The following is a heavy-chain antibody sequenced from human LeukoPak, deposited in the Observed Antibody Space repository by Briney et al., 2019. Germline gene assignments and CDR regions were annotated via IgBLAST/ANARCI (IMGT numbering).Heavy chain of an antibody. CDR3: TRVGILLWFGELPDY. V-gene: IGHV3-49*04. CDR1: GFTFGDYA. Sequence: GGSLRLSCTASGFTFGDYAMSWVRQAPGKGLEWVGFIRSKAYGGTTEYAASVKGRFTISRDDSKSIAYLQMNSLKTEDTAVYYCTRVGILLWFGELPDYWGQGTLVTVSS. J-gene: IGHJ4*02. CDR2: IRSKAYGGTT. D-gene: IGHD3-10*01.